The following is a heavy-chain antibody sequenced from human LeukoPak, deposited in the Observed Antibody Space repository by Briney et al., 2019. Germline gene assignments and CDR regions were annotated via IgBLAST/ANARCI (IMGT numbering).Heavy chain of an antibody. CDR3: ARSNGDYYYYYMDV. CDR2: IIPIFGTA. V-gene: IGHV1-69*13. CDR1: GYTFTSYG. D-gene: IGHD4-17*01. Sequence: GASVKVSCKASGYTFTSYGISWVRQAPGQGLEWMGGIIPIFGTANYAQKFQGRVTITADESTSTAYMELSSLRSEDTAVYYCARSNGDYYYYYMDVWGKGTTVTVSS. J-gene: IGHJ6*03.